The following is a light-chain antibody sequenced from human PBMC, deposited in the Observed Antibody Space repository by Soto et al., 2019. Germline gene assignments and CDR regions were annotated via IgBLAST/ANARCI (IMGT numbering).Light chain of an antibody. CDR1: SSDVGGYNS. J-gene: IGLJ3*02. V-gene: IGLV2-8*01. CDR3: SSYTPTTWV. CDR2: EIT. Sequence: QSALTQPPSASGSPGQSVTISCTGTSSDVGGYNSVSWYQHHPGKAPKLMIYEITKRPSGVPDRFSGSTSGNTASLTVSGLQAEDEADYYCSSYTPTTWVFGGGTKLTVL.